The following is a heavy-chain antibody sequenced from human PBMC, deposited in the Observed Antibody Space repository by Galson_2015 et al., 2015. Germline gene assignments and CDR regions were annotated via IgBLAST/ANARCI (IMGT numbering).Heavy chain of an antibody. CDR3: ARDPLWDRTVGFDY. CDR2: INSDGTDK. J-gene: IGHJ4*02. CDR1: GFTFRSDW. Sequence: SLRLSCAASGFTFRSDWMHWVRHAPGEGLVWVSRINSDGTDKTYADSVKGRFTISRDNARNTLYLQMNSLRAEDTAVYYCARDPLWDRTVGFDYWGQGTLVTVSS. V-gene: IGHV3-74*01. D-gene: IGHD3-16*01.